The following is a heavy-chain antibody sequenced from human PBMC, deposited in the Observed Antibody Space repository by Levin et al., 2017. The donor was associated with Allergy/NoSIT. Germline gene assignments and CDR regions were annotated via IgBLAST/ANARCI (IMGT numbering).Heavy chain of an antibody. J-gene: IGHJ6*02. Sequence: PVASVKVSCKASGYTFTNYDINWVRQATGQGLEWMGWMNPNSGNTGYAQKFQGRVTLTRTSSISTAYMELSSLTSEDTAVYYCSTQKWERLRSYSYYGMDVWGQGTPVTVSS. CDR1: GYTFTNYD. D-gene: IGHD4/OR15-4a*01. CDR3: STQKWERLRSYSYYGMDV. CDR2: MNPNSGNT. V-gene: IGHV1-8*01.